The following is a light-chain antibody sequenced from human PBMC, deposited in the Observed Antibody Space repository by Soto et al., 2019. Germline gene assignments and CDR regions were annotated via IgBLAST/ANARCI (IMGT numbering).Light chain of an antibody. J-gene: IGKJ1*01. Sequence: DIQMTQSPSSLSASVGDRVTITCRASQNIGTYVNWYQQKPGRAPKLLIFEASRLQSGVPSRFSGSGSGTDFTLTITSLQSEDFATYYCQQTYITLWTFGQGTKVDIK. CDR2: EAS. CDR1: QNIGTY. CDR3: QQTYITLWT. V-gene: IGKV1-39*01.